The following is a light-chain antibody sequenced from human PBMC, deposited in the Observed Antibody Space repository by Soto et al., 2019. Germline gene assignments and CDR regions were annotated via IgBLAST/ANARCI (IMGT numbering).Light chain of an antibody. Sequence: SLVASVVDRNTITFRASHAITNYLACYQQKPGKVPKLLIYAASTLQSGVPSRFSGSGSGTDFTLPISSLHPHDIAAYYLHQSNGASETFGQGTKV. CDR2: AAS. CDR1: HAITNY. J-gene: IGKJ1*01. V-gene: IGKV1-27*01. CDR3: HQSNGASET.